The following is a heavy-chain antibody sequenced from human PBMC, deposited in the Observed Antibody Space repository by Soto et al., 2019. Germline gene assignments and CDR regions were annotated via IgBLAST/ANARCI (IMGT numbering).Heavy chain of an antibody. V-gene: IGHV3-23*01. CDR2: MSGRGGTA. Sequence: EVQLLESGGGLVQPGGSLRLACAASGFTFSSYAMSWVRQAPGKGLAWVSGMSGRGGTAYYIDSGKCGFTITRDNPNQTLYLEMNSLRAEYTALYYCAKGPIVGVENIYDSWGQGTLVTVSS. D-gene: IGHD3-3*01. CDR1: GFTFSSYA. J-gene: IGHJ4*02. CDR3: AKGPIVGVENIYDS.